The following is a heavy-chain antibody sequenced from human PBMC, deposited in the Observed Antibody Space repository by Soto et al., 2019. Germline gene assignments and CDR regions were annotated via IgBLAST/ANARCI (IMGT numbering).Heavy chain of an antibody. Sequence: GGSLRLSCAASGFTFSTYGMSWVRQAPGKGLEWVSSISVSGGTPYYADSVKGRFTISRDNSKNTLYLQMDSLRAEDTALYYCAKAAAGSSGFNFDYWGQGTLVTVSS. D-gene: IGHD6-19*01. J-gene: IGHJ4*02. CDR1: GFTFSTYG. V-gene: IGHV3-23*01. CDR3: AKAAAGSSGFNFDY. CDR2: ISVSGGTP.